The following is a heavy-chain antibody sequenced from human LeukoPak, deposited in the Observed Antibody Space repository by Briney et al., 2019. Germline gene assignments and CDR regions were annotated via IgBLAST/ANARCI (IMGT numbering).Heavy chain of an antibody. CDR3: ATDLPPYYYDSHRAFDI. D-gene: IGHD3-22*01. J-gene: IGHJ3*02. Sequence: GASVNVSCKVSGSTLTELSMHWVRQAPGKGLEWMGGFDPEDGETIYAQKFQGRVTMTEDTSTDTAYMELSSLTSEDTAVYYCATDLPPYYYDSHRAFDIWGQGTMVTVSS. CDR1: GSTLTELS. CDR2: FDPEDGET. V-gene: IGHV1-24*01.